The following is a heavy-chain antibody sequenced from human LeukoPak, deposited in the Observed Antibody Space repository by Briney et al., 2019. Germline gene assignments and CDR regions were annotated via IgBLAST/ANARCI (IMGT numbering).Heavy chain of an antibody. CDR1: GLTVSSTY. CDR2: IYSADSGGDT. Sequence: PGGSLRLSCAASGLTVSSTYMSWFRQAPGKGLEWVSLIYSADSGGDTFYADSVRGRFTISRDISTNTLHLQMNSLGAEDTAMYYCARDYPSFDYWGQGTLVTVSS. CDR3: ARDYPSFDY. J-gene: IGHJ4*02. V-gene: IGHV3-53*01.